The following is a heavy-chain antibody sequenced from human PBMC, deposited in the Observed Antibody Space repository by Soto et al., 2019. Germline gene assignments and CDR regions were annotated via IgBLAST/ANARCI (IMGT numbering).Heavy chain of an antibody. D-gene: IGHD1-20*01. CDR2: IYYSGST. V-gene: IGHV4-61*01. CDR1: RGTVSSSSFY. J-gene: IGHJ5*02. CDR3: ARVITGSFDP. Sequence: LSISCAVCRGTVSSSSFYWGWIRQPPGKGLEWIGYIYYSGSTNYNPSLKSRVTISVDTSKNQFSLKLSSVTAADTAVYYCARVITGSFDPWGQGTLVTVSS.